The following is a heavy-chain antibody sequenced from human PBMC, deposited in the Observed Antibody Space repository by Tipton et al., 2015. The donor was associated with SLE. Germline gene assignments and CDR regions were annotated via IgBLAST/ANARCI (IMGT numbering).Heavy chain of an antibody. CDR2: FYYGKST. CDR1: GGSISSSSFY. D-gene: IGHD5-12*01. V-gene: IGHV4-39*07. Sequence: LRLSCTVSGGSISSSSFYWGWIRQPPRKGLEWIGSFYYGKSTFYNPSLKSRVTISVDTSTNRLSLQLSSVTAADTALYYCARLISAYDCNFDYWGQGTLVIVSS. J-gene: IGHJ4*02. CDR3: ARLISAYDCNFDY.